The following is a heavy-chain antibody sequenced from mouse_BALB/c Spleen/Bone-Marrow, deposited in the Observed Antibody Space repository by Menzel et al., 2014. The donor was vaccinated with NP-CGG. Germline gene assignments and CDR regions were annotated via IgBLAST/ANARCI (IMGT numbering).Heavy chain of an antibody. CDR1: GFNIKDTY. Sequence: EVQLQQSGAELVKPGASVKLSCTASGFNIKDTYMHWVKQRPEQGLEWIGRIDPANGNTKYDPKFQGKATITADTSSNTAYLQLSSLTSEDTAVYYCATDSSGYLDYWAKAPPSQSPQ. D-gene: IGHD3-2*01. V-gene: IGHV14-3*02. CDR2: IDPANGNT. CDR3: ATDSSGYLDY. J-gene: IGHJ2*01.